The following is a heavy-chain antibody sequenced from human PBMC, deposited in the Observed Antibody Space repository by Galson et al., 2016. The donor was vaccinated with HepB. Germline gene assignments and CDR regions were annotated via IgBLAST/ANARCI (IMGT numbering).Heavy chain of an antibody. CDR2: IKQDGSEK. V-gene: IGHV3-7*01. CDR3: ARTAETWCSNHGKY. D-gene: IGHD1-14*01. Sequence: SLRLSCAASGFPFSSSWMSWVRQAPGKGLEWVANIKQDGSEKYYVDSVTSRFTISRDNAQDSLDLQMHSLRAEDTAVYHCARTAETWCSNHGKYWGQGTPVTV. CDR1: GFPFSSSW. J-gene: IGHJ4*02.